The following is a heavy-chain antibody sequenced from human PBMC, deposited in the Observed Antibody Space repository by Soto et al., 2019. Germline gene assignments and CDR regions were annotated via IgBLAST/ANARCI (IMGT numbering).Heavy chain of an antibody. Sequence: QVQLVESGGGVVQPGRSLRLSCAASGFTFSGYGMHWVRQAPGEGLQWVAVLANDGSYQYYADSLKGRFTISRDNSKNMLYLQMDSLRPEDTAVYYCARSSGGSSWYAPDYWGEGTLVTVSP. CDR2: LANDGSYQ. V-gene: IGHV3-30*03. CDR3: ARSSGGSSWYAPDY. J-gene: IGHJ4*02. CDR1: GFTFSGYG. D-gene: IGHD6-13*01.